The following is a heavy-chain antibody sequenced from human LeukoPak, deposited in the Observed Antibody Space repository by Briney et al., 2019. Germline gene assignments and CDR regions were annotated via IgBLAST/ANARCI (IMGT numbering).Heavy chain of an antibody. CDR1: GFTFSSYS. CDR2: ISSSSSYI. V-gene: IGHV3-21*01. CDR3: ARSGTGTTYYYYMDV. D-gene: IGHD1-7*01. J-gene: IGHJ6*03. Sequence: GGSLRLSCAASGFTFSSYSMNWVRQAPGKGLEWVSSISSSSSYIYYADSVKGRFTISRDNAKNSLYLQMNSLRAEDTAVYYCARSGTGTTYYYYMDVWGKGTTVIVSS.